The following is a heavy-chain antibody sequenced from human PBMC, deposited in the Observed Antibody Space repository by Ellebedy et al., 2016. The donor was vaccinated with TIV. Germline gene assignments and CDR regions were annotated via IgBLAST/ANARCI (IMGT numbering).Heavy chain of an antibody. CDR1: GGSISSSSYY. CDR2: IHYSGTT. V-gene: IGHV4-39*07. J-gene: IGHJ4*02. Sequence: GSLRLSCTVSGGSISSSSYYWGWIRQSPGKGLEWIGSIHYSGTTYYNPSLKSRITISVDTSKNQFSLKLSSVTAADTAIYYCARGGASYSDYWGQGTLVTVSS. CDR3: ARGGASYSDY. D-gene: IGHD4/OR15-4a*01.